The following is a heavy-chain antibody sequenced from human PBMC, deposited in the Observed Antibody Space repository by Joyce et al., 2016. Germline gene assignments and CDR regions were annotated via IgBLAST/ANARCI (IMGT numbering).Heavy chain of an antibody. V-gene: IGHV1-8*01. J-gene: IGHJ5*02. CDR1: GYTFTSYD. CDR2: MNPNSSNT. Sequence: QVQLVQSGAEVKKPGASVKVSCKASGYTFTSYDINWVRLATGQGLEWIRWMNPNSSNTGSAQKCQSRVTMTRNTSISTAYMELSSLRSEDTAVYYWARERNFGDLSFDPWGQGTLVTVSS. D-gene: IGHD4-17*01. CDR3: ARERNFGDLSFDP.